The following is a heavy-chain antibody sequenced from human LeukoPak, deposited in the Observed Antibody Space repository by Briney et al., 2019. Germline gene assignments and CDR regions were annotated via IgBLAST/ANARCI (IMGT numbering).Heavy chain of an antibody. D-gene: IGHD6-13*01. V-gene: IGHV3-7*03. Sequence: PGGSLRLSCAASGFPFSDYWMSWMRQAPGKGLEWVANIKYDGNEEYYVDSVKGRFTISRDNAKNSLYLQMNSLRAEDTAVYYCARDRSIAAAGTRFYYYYGMDVWGQGTTVTVSS. CDR1: GFPFSDYW. J-gene: IGHJ6*02. CDR2: IKYDGNEE. CDR3: ARDRSIAAAGTRFYYYYGMDV.